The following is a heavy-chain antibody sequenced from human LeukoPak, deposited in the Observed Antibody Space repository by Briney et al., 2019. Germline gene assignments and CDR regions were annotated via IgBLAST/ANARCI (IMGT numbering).Heavy chain of an antibody. J-gene: IGHJ4*02. CDR1: GGAISNYY. CDR3: ARLVGSSSYYFDY. D-gene: IGHD6-13*01. Sequence: SETLPLTCSVSGGAISNYYWSWIRQPPGKRLEWIGYIYYTGSTNYNPSLRSRVTISVDTSKNQFSLKLSSVTAADTAVYYCARLVGSSSYYFDYWGQGILVTASS. V-gene: IGHV4-59*01. CDR2: IYYTGST.